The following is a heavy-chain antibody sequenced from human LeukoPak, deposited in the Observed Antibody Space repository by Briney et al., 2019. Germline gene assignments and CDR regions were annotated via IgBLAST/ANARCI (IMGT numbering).Heavy chain of an antibody. V-gene: IGHV3-30*04. Sequence: PGRSLRLSCAASGFTFSSYAMHWVRQAPGKGLEGVAVISYDGSNKYYADSVKGRFTISRDNSKNTLYLQMNSLRAEDTAVYYCARDEEEDGWNGGSWDYWGQGTLVTVSS. J-gene: IGHJ4*02. CDR1: GFTFSSYA. CDR3: ARDEEEDGWNGGSWDY. CDR2: ISYDGSNK. D-gene: IGHD5-24*01.